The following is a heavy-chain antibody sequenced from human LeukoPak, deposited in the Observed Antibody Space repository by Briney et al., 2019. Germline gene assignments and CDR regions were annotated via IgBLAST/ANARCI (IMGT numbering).Heavy chain of an antibody. CDR2: INHSGST. V-gene: IGHV4-34*01. Sequence: SETLSLTYAVYGGSFSGYYWSWIRQPPGKGLEWIGEINHSGSTNYNPSLKSRVTISVDTSKNQFSLKLSSVTAADTAVYYCARGSTSGRDGYNFDYWGQGTLVTVSS. CDR1: GGSFSGYY. CDR3: ARGSTSGRDGYNFDY. J-gene: IGHJ4*02. D-gene: IGHD5-24*01.